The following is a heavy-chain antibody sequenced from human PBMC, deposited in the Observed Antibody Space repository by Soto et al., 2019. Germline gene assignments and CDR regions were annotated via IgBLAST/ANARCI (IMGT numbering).Heavy chain of an antibody. CDR2: IIPIFGTA. CDR3: ARDRAGGYDFWSGYLDY. CDR1: GGTFSSYA. J-gene: IGHJ4*02. Sequence: SVKVSCKASGGTFSSYAISRVRQAPGQGLEWMGGIIPIFGTANYAQKFQGRVTITADKSTSTAYMELSSLRSEDTAVYYCARDRAGGYDFWSGYLDYWGQGTLVTVSS. D-gene: IGHD3-3*01. V-gene: IGHV1-69*06.